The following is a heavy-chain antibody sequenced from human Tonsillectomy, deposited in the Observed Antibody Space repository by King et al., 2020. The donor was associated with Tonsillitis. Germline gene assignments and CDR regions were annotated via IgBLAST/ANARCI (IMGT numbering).Heavy chain of an antibody. D-gene: IGHD2-15*01. V-gene: IGHV4-31*03. CDR1: GGPISGGDSY. CDR3: GRYEGGVFDS. CDR2: IYDSGYT. Sequence: VQLQESGPGLVKPSQTLSLTCTLSGGPISGGDSYWSWIRQRPGKVLEWIGYIYDSGYTSYNPSLKSRLTISGDTSKNQFSLKLISVTAADTAVYYCGRYEGGVFDSWGQGTLVTVSS. J-gene: IGHJ5*01.